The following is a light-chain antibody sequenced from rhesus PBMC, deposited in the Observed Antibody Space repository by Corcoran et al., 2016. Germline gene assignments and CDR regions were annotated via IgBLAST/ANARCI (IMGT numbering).Light chain of an antibody. J-gene: IGLJ6*01. Sequence: QAGLTQPPSVSKGLRQPATLTCTGNSKNVGNQGAAWLQQHQGHPPKLLSYRNNNRPSGISERFSASRSGNTASLTITGLQPEDEADYYCSACDSSLSAVFGSGTKLTVL. V-gene: IGLV10-114*01. CDR1: SKNVGNQG. CDR2: RNN. CDR3: SACDSSLSAV.